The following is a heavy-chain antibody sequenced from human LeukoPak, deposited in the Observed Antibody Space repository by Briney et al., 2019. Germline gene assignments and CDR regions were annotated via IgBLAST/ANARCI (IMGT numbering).Heavy chain of an antibody. CDR3: ARVSAYYYGSGSTPYYFDY. D-gene: IGHD3-10*01. CDR1: GFTLSSYW. V-gene: IGHV3-74*01. CDR2: INSDGSST. Sequence: GGSLRLSCAASGFTLSSYWMHWVRQAPGKGLVWVSRINSDGSSTSYADSVKGRFTISRDNAKNTLYLQMNSLRAEDTAVYYCARVSAYYYGSGSTPYYFDYWGQGTLVTVSS. J-gene: IGHJ4*02.